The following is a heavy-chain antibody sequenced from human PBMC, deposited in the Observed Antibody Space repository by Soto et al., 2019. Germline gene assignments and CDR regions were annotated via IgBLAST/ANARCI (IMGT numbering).Heavy chain of an antibody. V-gene: IGHV1-3*01. J-gene: IGHJ5*02. Sequence: QVHLVQSGSEVRKPGASVKVSCKTSGYTFTDYAIHWVRQAPGQPLEWMGWINPGTGDTKYSQKVQGRVTLSSDTSASTAYMNLDGLRSDDTAVYFCARAEGRWKLLPHWFEPWGQGTLVTVSS. CDR3: ARAEGRWKLLPHWFEP. CDR1: GYTFTDYA. CDR2: INPGTGDT. D-gene: IGHD1-26*01.